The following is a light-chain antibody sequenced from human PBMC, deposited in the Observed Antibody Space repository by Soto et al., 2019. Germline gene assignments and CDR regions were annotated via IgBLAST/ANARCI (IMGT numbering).Light chain of an antibody. Sequence: QSALTQPASVSGSPGQSITISCTGTSSDAGNYNFVSWYQQHPGKAPKVIIYEDSTRPSGVSNRISGSKSGNTASLTISGLQAEDEADYDCCSYAGSSTSWVFGGGTKLTVL. CDR2: EDS. V-gene: IGLV2-23*01. CDR3: CSYAGSSTSWV. J-gene: IGLJ3*02. CDR1: SSDAGNYNF.